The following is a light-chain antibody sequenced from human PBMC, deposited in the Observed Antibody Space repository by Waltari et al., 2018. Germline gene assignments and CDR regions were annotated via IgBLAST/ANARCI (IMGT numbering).Light chain of an antibody. J-gene: IGLJ2*01. CDR3: QSYDSSNVV. V-gene: IGLV6-57*03. CDR1: SGSIASHY. Sequence: NFMLTQPHSVSESPVKTVTISCTRSSGSIASHYVQWYQQRPGSAPTTVIYEDNQRPSGVPDRFSGSIDSSSNSASLTISGLKTEDEADYYCQSYDSSNVVFGGGTKLTVL. CDR2: EDN.